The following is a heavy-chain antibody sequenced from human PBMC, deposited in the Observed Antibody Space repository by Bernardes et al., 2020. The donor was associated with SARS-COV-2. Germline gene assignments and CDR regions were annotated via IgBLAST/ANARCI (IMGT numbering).Heavy chain of an antibody. CDR1: FFTFSSYA. D-gene: IGHD5-12*01. CDR3: ARGVSGFYSTAGAY. Sequence: SLLLSLSSSFFTFSSYAMHWVRQAPGKGLEYVSAISGDGGSTYYANSVKGRFTISRDNSRNTLYLQMGSLRAEDMAVYYCARGVSGFYSTAGAYWGQGTLVTVSS. CDR2: ISGDGGST. J-gene: IGHJ4*02. V-gene: IGHV3-64*01.